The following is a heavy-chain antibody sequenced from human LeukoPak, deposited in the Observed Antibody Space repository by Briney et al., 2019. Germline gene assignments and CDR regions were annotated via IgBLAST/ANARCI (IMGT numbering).Heavy chain of an antibody. CDR1: GFTFSSYA. Sequence: GGSLRLSCAASGFTFSSYAMHWVRQAPGKGLEWVAVISYDGSNKYYADSVKGRFPISRDNSKNTLYLQMNSLRAEDTAVYYCARDPGIAAAVFYFDYWGQGTLVTVSS. CDR2: ISYDGSNK. CDR3: ARDPGIAAAVFYFDY. D-gene: IGHD6-13*01. J-gene: IGHJ4*02. V-gene: IGHV3-30-3*01.